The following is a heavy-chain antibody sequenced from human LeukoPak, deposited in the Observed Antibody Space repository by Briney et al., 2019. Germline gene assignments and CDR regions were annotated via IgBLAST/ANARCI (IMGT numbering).Heavy chain of an antibody. Sequence: EGSLRLSCAASGFTFSYYAMHWVRQAPGKGLEWVAVISYDESSKYYADSVKGRFTISRDNPKNTLYLQLNSLRAEDTAVYYCARGGRDGYSSADFWGQRTLVTVSS. V-gene: IGHV3-30-3*01. CDR3: ARGGRDGYSSADF. D-gene: IGHD5-24*01. CDR1: GFTFSYYA. CDR2: ISYDESSK. J-gene: IGHJ4*02.